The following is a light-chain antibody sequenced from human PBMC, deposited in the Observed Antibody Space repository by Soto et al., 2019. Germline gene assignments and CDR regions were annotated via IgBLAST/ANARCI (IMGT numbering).Light chain of an antibody. CDR3: QQFSSYQLT. Sequence: EFVLTQSPCTLSLSPGERATLSCRASQTVRNNYLAWYQQKPGQAPRLLIYDASSRATGIPDRFSGGGSGTDFTLTISRLEPEDFAVYYCQQFSSYQLTFGGGTKVEIK. V-gene: IGKV3-20*01. CDR2: DAS. CDR1: QTVRNNY. J-gene: IGKJ4*01.